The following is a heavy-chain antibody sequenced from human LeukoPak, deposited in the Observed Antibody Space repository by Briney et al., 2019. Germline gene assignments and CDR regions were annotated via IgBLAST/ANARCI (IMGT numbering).Heavy chain of an antibody. CDR2: IYHSGST. Sequence: SETLSLTCTVSGYSISSGYYWGWIRQPPGKGLEWIGSIYHSGSTYYNPSLKSRVTISVDTSKNQFSLKLSSVTAADTAVYYCARDQYSSSSGRDAFDIWGQGTMVTVSS. CDR3: ARDQYSSSSGRDAFDI. J-gene: IGHJ3*02. V-gene: IGHV4-38-2*02. D-gene: IGHD6-6*01. CDR1: GYSISSGYY.